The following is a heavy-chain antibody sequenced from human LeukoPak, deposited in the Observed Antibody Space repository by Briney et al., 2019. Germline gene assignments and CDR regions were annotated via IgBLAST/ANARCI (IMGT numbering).Heavy chain of an antibody. CDR1: GFTFDDYA. J-gene: IGHJ4*02. D-gene: IGHD3-22*01. CDR2: ISWNSGSI. Sequence: PGRSLRLSCAASGFTFDDYAMHWVRQAPGKGLEWASGISWNSGSIGYADSVKGRFTISRGNAKNSLYLQMNSLRAEDTALYYCAKDISYDSSGYYDYWGQGTLVTVSS. CDR3: AKDISYDSSGYYDY. V-gene: IGHV3-9*01.